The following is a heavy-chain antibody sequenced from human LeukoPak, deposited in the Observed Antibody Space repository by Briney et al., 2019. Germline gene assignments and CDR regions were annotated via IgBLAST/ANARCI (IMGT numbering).Heavy chain of an antibody. J-gene: IGHJ4*02. CDR3: AGGGGFGSPPGF. CDR2: IYHSGSA. V-gene: IGHV4-59*01. Sequence: SETLSLTCTVSGGSISNYYWSRIRQSPEKGLEWIGYIYHSGSANYNPSLTSRVTISVDTSKNQFSLRLASVTAAGTAVYYCAGGGGFGSPPGFWGQGTLVTVSS. D-gene: IGHD1-26*01. CDR1: GGSISNYY.